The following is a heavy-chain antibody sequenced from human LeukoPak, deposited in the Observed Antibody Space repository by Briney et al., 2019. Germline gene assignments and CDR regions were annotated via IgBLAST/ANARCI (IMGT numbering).Heavy chain of an antibody. CDR1: GFTFSSYA. CDR2: ISGSGGST. D-gene: IGHD3-22*01. Sequence: GGSLRLSCAASGFTFSSYAMSWVRQAPGEGLGWVSAISGSGGSTYYADSVKGRFTISRDNSKNTLYLQMNSLRAEDTAVYYCAKVGYYDSSGYYSLGFDYWGQGTLVTVSS. V-gene: IGHV3-23*01. CDR3: AKVGYYDSSGYYSLGFDY. J-gene: IGHJ4*02.